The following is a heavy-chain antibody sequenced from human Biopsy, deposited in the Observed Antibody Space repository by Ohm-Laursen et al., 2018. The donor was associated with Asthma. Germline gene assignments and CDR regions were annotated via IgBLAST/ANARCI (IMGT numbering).Heavy chain of an antibody. Sequence: SLRLSCAASGFVFRSHAMYWVRQAPGKGLEWVAVVSYDGGVAHYADSMKGRFTISRDNAKSTLYLQMNRLRTDDTAVYYCAKRRGYSDLTDFDHWGQGTLVTVSS. CDR1: GFVFRSHA. D-gene: IGHD3-3*01. J-gene: IGHJ4*02. V-gene: IGHV3-30*18. CDR2: VSYDGGVA. CDR3: AKRRGYSDLTDFDH.